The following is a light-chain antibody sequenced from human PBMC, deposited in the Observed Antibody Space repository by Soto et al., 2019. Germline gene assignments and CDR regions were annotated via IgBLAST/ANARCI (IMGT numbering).Light chain of an antibody. CDR3: QSYDSSVSRYV. J-gene: IGLJ1*01. CDR1: SSNIGAGYE. Sequence: QAVVTQPPSVSEAPGQRVTISCTGSSSNIGAGYEAHWYQQVPGTAPKLLIYENNNRPSGVPDRFSGSKSGTSASLAITGLQAEDEAEYYCQSYDSSVSRYVFGTGTKLTVL. CDR2: ENN. V-gene: IGLV1-40*01.